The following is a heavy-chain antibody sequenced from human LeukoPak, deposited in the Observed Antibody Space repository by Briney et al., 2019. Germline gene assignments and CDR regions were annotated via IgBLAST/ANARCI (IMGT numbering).Heavy chain of an antibody. Sequence: GGSLRLSCAASGFTFSSNGMHWVRQAPGKGLEWVALISFDGRDKQYADSVKGRFTISKDNSKNTLYLQMNSLSGDDTSMYFCARAYGGLIDYWGQGTLVTVSS. CDR1: GFTFSSNG. J-gene: IGHJ4*02. CDR2: ISFDGRDK. V-gene: IGHV3-30*03. CDR3: ARAYGGLIDY. D-gene: IGHD3-16*01.